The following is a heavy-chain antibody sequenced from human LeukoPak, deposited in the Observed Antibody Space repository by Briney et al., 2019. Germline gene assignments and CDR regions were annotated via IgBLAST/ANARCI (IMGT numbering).Heavy chain of an antibody. V-gene: IGHV1-2*02. Sequence: GASVKVSCKSSGYSFSDYYIHWVRPAPGQGLEWMGWINPDTGDTNFAQRFQGRVTMTRDTSINTAYMDLSSLTSDDTAVYYCAFLARTAARDWGQGTLVTVSS. J-gene: IGHJ4*02. D-gene: IGHD5-12*01. CDR2: INPDTGDT. CDR3: AFLARTAARD. CDR1: GYSFSDYY.